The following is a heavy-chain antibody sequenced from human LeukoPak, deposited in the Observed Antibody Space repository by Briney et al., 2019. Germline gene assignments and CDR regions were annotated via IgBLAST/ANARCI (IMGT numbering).Heavy chain of an antibody. CDR3: AKWGRRIHNGWFDP. Sequence: GGSLRLSCAASGFTFSSYATSWVRQPPAKGLEWVSAISGSGGSTYYADSVKGRFTISRDNSKNTLYLQMNSLRAEDTGVYYCAKWGRRIHNGWFDPWGQGTLVTVSS. D-gene: IGHD5-18*01. V-gene: IGHV3-23*01. CDR1: GFTFSSYA. CDR2: ISGSGGST. J-gene: IGHJ5*02.